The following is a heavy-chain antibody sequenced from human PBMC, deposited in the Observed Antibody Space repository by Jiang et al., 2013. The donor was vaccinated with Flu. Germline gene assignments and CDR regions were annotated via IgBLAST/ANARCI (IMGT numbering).Heavy chain of an antibody. CDR3: AARDSVVPAAGVDP. D-gene: IGHD2-2*01. J-gene: IGHJ5*02. Sequence: SLKSRVTISVDTSKNQFSLKLSSVTAADTAVYYCAARDSVVPAAGVDPWGQGTLVTVSS. V-gene: IGHV4-30-2*04.